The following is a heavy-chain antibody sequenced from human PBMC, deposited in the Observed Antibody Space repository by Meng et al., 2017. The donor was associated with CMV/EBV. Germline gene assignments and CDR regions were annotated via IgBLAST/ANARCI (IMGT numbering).Heavy chain of an antibody. Sequence: SETLSLTCTVSGGSISSHYWSWIRQPPGKGLEWIGYIYYSGSTNYNPSLKSRVTISVDTSKNQFSLKLSSVTAADTAVYYCARARSGWYNGQNYYYYGMDVWGQGTTVTVSS. CDR1: GGSISSHY. D-gene: IGHD6-19*01. J-gene: IGHJ6*02. CDR3: ARARSGWYNGQNYYYYGMDV. V-gene: IGHV4-59*11. CDR2: IYYSGST.